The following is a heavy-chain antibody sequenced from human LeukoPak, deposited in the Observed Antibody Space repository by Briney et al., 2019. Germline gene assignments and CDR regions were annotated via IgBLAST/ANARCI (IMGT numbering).Heavy chain of an antibody. CDR3: ARGDLGGWFDP. D-gene: IGHD3-16*01. J-gene: IGHJ5*02. V-gene: IGHV4-34*01. CDR2: IYHSGST. CDR1: GGSFSGYY. Sequence: SETLSLTCAVYGGSFSGYYWSWIRQPPGKGLEWIGEIYHSGSTNYNPSLKSRVTISVDTSKNQFSLKLSSVTAADTAVYYCARGDLGGWFDPWGQGTLVTVSS.